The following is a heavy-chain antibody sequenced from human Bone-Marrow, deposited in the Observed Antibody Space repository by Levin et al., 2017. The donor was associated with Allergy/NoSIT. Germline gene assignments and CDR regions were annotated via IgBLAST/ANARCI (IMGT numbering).Heavy chain of an antibody. CDR1: GSSFISYW. V-gene: IGHV5-10-1*01. CDR2: IDPGDSDT. D-gene: IGHD6-19*01. Sequence: GGSLRLSCKGTGSSFISYWISWVRQKPGKGLEWMGKIDPGDSDTNYSPSFQGHVNIPTDTSIRTAYLHFSSLKASDTGIYYCVRHPLLLAVPGSVYWGHGTLITVSS. CDR3: VRHPLLLAVPGSVY. J-gene: IGHJ4*01.